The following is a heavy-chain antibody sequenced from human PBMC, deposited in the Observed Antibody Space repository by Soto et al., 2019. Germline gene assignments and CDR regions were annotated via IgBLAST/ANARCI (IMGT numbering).Heavy chain of an antibody. CDR1: GGSISSSNW. J-gene: IGHJ3*02. V-gene: IGHV4-4*02. CDR3: ARENGGYYYDIIDVFDI. D-gene: IGHD3-22*01. CDR2: IYHSGST. Sequence: TSETLSLTCAVSGGSISSSNWLSWVRQPPGKGLEWIGEIYHSGSTNYNPSLKSRVTISVDKSKNQFSLKLSSVTAADTAVYYYARENGGYYYDIIDVFDIGGKGTMVTVSS.